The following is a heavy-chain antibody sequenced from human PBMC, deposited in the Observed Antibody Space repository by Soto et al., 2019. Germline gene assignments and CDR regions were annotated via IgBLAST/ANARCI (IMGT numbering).Heavy chain of an antibody. J-gene: IGHJ5*02. CDR2: ISAYNGNT. CDR1: GYTFTSYG. Sequence: GASVKVSCKASGYTFTSYGISWVRQAPGQGLEWMGWISAYNGNTNYAQKLQGRVTMTTDTSTSTAYMELRSLRSDDTAVYYCARVVTIFVVVPHPNRFDPWGQGTLVTVSS. CDR3: ARVVTIFVVVPHPNRFDP. D-gene: IGHD3-3*01. V-gene: IGHV1-18*01.